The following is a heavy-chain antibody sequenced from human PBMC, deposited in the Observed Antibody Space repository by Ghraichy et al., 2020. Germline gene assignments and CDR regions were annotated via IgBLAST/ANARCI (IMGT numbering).Heavy chain of an antibody. CDR3: AKAGTRWNYYYGMDV. Sequence: GGSRRLSCAASGFTFDDYAMHWVRQAPGKGLEWVSLISWDGGSTYYADSVKGRFTISRDNSKNSLYLQMNSLRAEDTALYYCAKAGTRWNYYYGMDVWGQGTTVTVSS. J-gene: IGHJ6*02. CDR1: GFTFDDYA. V-gene: IGHV3-43D*04. CDR2: ISWDGGST. D-gene: IGHD1-1*01.